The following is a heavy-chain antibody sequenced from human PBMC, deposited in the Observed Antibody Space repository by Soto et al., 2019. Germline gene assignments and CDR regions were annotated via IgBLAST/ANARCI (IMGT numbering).Heavy chain of an antibody. V-gene: IGHV4-30-4*01. Sequence: PSETLSLTCTVSGGSISSGDYYWSWIRQPPGKGLEWIGYIYYSGSTYYNPSLKSRVTISVDTSKNQFSLKLSSVTAADTAVYYCARARAVLNWFDPWGQGTLVTVSS. D-gene: IGHD3-10*01. CDR3: ARARAVLNWFDP. CDR1: GGSISSGDYY. CDR2: IYYSGST. J-gene: IGHJ5*02.